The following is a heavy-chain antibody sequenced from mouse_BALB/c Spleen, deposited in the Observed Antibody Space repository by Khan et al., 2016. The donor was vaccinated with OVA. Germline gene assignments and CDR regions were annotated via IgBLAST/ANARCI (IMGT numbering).Heavy chain of an antibody. Sequence: EVQLLETGPGLVKPSQSLSLTCTVTGYSITSGYAWNWIRQFPGNKLEWMGYISYSGVTSYTPSLKSRISITRDTSKNQFFLQLNSVTTEDTATXYCARGNYYGYYFDYWGQGTTLTVSS. CDR2: ISYSGVT. J-gene: IGHJ2*01. D-gene: IGHD1-1*01. CDR1: GYSITSGYA. CDR3: ARGNYYGYYFDY. V-gene: IGHV3-2*02.